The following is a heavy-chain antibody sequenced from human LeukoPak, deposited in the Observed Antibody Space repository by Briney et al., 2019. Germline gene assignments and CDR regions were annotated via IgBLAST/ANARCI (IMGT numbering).Heavy chain of an antibody. V-gene: IGHV4-34*01. Sequence: SETLSLTCAVYGGSFSGYYWSWIRQPPGKGLEWIGEINHSGSTNYNPSLKSRVTISVDTSKNQFSLKLSSVTAADTAVYYCARSIVVVPAASTFDYWGQETLVTVPS. CDR1: GGSFSGYY. D-gene: IGHD2-2*01. CDR2: INHSGST. CDR3: ARSIVVVPAASTFDY. J-gene: IGHJ4*02.